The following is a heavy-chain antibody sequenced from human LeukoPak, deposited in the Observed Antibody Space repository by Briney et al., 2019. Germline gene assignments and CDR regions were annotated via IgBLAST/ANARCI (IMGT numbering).Heavy chain of an antibody. CDR2: INPHSGGT. Sequence: ASVKVSCKASGYTFIGYYMHWVRQAPGQGLEWMGWINPHSGGTNSEQNFQGRVTMSRDASISTVYMELSRLRSDDTALYYCAREGVIGDGYNFFDYWGQGTLVTVSS. J-gene: IGHJ4*02. CDR1: GYTFIGYY. CDR3: AREGVIGDGYNFFDY. D-gene: IGHD5-24*01. V-gene: IGHV1-2*02.